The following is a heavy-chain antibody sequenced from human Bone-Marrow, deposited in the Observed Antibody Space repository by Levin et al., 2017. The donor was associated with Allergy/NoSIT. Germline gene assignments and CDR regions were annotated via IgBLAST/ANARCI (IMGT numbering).Heavy chain of an antibody. V-gene: IGHV3-33*01. Sequence: PGESLKISCAASGFSVSKSPMHWVRQAPGKGLEWVAITYFHMTHEYYGDSVRGRFTISRDNSKNIVHLQMNNLRAEDTAVYYCARDNDCSDSNCLKGQTNYYYGMDVWGQGTAVTVSS. J-gene: IGHJ6*02. D-gene: IGHD3-22*01. CDR2: TYFHMTHE. CDR3: ARDNDCSDSNCLKGQTNYYYGMDV. CDR1: GFSVSKSP.